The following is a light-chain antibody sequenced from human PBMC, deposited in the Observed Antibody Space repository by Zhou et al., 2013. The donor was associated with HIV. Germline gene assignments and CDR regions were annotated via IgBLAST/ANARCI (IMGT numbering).Light chain of an antibody. V-gene: IGKV3-20*01. Sequence: EIVLTQSPGTLSLSPGERATLSCRASQSVSSSFLAWYQQKPGQAPRLLIYSTSNRATGIPDRFSGSGSETDFTLTINRLEPEDFAVYYCQQYASSPFTFGPGTRVDIK. J-gene: IGKJ3*01. CDR3: QQYASSPFT. CDR2: STS. CDR1: QSVSSSF.